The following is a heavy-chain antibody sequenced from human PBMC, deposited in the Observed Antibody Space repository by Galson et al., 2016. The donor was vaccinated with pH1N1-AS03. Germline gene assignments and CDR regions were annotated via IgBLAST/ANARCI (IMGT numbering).Heavy chain of an antibody. D-gene: IGHD2-2*01. V-gene: IGHV3-7*03. J-gene: IGHJ6*02. CDR3: ARDRTVVAASIIYYYGMDV. CDR1: GFTFGSHW. Sequence: SLRLSCAVSGFTFGSHWMSWVRQAPGKGLEWVANINKDGNEKYYVDPVKGRFAISRDNAKNSLYLQMNSLRAEDTAVYYCARDRTVVAASIIYYYGMDVWGQGTTVTVSS. CDR2: INKDGNEK.